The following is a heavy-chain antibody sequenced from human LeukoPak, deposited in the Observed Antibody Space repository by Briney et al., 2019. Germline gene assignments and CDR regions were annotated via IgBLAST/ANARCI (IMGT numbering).Heavy chain of an antibody. CDR1: GFTVSNWA. V-gene: IGHV3-30-3*01. J-gene: IGHJ4*02. CDR3: ARDFDY. CDR2: ISYDGSNK. Sequence: GRSLRLSCAATGFTVSNWAIHWVRQAPGKGLEWVAVISYDGSNKYYADSVKGRFTISRDNSKNTLYLQMNSLRAEDTAVYYCARDFDYWGQGTLVTVSS.